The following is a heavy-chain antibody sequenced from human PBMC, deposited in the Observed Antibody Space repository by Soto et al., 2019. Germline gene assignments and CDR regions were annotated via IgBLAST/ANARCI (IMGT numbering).Heavy chain of an antibody. CDR1: GGSVSSGSYY. D-gene: IGHD6-19*01. Sequence: SETLSLTCTVSGGSVSSGSYYWSWIRQPPGKGLEWIGYIYYSGSTNYNPSLKSRVTISVDTSKNQFSLKLSSVTAADTAVYYCARAGARKYYYYGMDVWGQGTTVTVSS. CDR3: ARAGARKYYYYGMDV. V-gene: IGHV4-61*01. J-gene: IGHJ6*02. CDR2: IYYSGST.